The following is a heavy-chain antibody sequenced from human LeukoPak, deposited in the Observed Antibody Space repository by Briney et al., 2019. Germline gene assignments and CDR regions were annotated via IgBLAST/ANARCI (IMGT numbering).Heavy chain of an antibody. CDR3: AKDQDSMVRGSIWMNNWCHP. J-gene: IGHJ5*02. CDR2: LSGSGDTT. CDR1: GFTFSSYP. Sequence: RGSLRLSCAASGFTFSSYPVSWVRQAPGKGLEWVSALSGSGDTTYYADSVKHRFTISRDNSKNTVYLQMNSLRAEGTAVNYCAKDQDSMVRGSIWMNNWCHPWGQGTLVSVLS. V-gene: IGHV3-23*01. D-gene: IGHD3-10*01.